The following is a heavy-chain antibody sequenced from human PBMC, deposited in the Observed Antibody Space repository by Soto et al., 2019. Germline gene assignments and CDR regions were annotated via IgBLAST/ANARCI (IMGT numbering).Heavy chain of an antibody. J-gene: IGHJ4*02. CDR2: IDIGGNT. CDR3: ARGRGSTGYLGREHYFDY. V-gene: IGHV3-66*01. CDR1: GFSVTNNY. Sequence: EVQVVESGGGLVQPGGSLRLSCAASGFSVTNNYRNWVRQAPGKGLEWVSIIDIGGNTYYADSVKDRFTISRDNSRNTLYLHMASLRAEDTAVYYCARGRGSTGYLGREHYFDYWGQGTLVTVSP. D-gene: IGHD2-2*01.